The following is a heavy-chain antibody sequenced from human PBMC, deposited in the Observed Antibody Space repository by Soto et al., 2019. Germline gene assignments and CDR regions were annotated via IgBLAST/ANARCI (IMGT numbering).Heavy chain of an antibody. Sequence: SVKVSCKASGGTFSSYAISWVRQAPGQGLEWMGGIIPIFGTANYAQKFQGRVTITADESTSTAYMEPSSLRSEDTAVYYCARDFSSSSNYYYGMDVWGQGTTVTVSS. CDR2: IIPIFGTA. D-gene: IGHD6-6*01. J-gene: IGHJ6*02. CDR3: ARDFSSSSNYYYGMDV. CDR1: GGTFSSYA. V-gene: IGHV1-69*13.